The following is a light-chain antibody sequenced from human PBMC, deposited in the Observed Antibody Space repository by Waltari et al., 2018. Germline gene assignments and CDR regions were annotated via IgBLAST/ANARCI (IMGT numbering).Light chain of an antibody. V-gene: IGKV3-11*01. CDR1: HSMSNY. CDR2: DGF. Sequence: EIVLTQSPATLSLSPGERATLSCRASHSMSNYLAWYQQKPGQAPRLLIYDGFERPTDIPARFTGSGSGTDFTLTISSLEIDDFAVYFCQQGRDWPPTFGGGTKEE. J-gene: IGKJ4*01. CDR3: QQGRDWPPT.